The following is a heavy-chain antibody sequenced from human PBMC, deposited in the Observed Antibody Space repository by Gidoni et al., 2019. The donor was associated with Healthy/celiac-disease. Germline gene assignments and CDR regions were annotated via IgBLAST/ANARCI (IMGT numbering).Heavy chain of an antibody. Sequence: QVQLQQWGAGLLKPSETLSLTCAVYGGSCSGYYWSWIRQPPGKGLVWIGEINHSGSTNYNPSLKSRVTISVDTSQNQFSLKLSSVTAADTAVYYCARLLHGSGSYYPFDYWGQGTLVTVSS. V-gene: IGHV4-34*01. CDR1: GGSCSGYY. CDR3: ARLLHGSGSYYPFDY. D-gene: IGHD3-10*01. CDR2: INHSGST. J-gene: IGHJ4*02.